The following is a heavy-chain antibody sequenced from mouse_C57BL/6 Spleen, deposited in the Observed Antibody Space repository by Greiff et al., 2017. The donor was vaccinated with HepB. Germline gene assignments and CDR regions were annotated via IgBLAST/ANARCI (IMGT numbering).Heavy chain of an antibody. J-gene: IGHJ1*03. V-gene: IGHV5-16*01. CDR2: INYDGSST. CDR1: GFTFSDYY. CDR3: ARDGWYFDV. Sequence: EVKLVESEGGLVQPGSSMKLSCTASGFTFSDYYMAWVRQVPEKGLEWVANINYDGSSTYYLDSLKSRFIISRDNAKNILYLQMSSLKSEDTATYYCARDGWYFDVWGTGTTVTVSS.